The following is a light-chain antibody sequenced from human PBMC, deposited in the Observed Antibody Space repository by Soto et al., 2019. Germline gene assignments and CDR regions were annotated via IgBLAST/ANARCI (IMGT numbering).Light chain of an antibody. CDR3: QQYSDWPLT. J-gene: IGKJ1*01. V-gene: IGKV3-15*01. Sequence: IVITHSPATLSVSPWQISSLSCRASQSVSTTVAWYHQKPGQAPRLLVYGASTRATGIPARFSGSGSGTEFTLTIGSLQSEDFAFYFCQQYSDWPLTFGQGTKVDIK. CDR1: QSVSTT. CDR2: GAS.